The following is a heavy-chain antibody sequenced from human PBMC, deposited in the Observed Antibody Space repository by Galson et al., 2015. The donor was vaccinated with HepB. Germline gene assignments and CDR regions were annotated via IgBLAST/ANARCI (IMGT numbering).Heavy chain of an antibody. J-gene: IGHJ4*02. CDR2: ISSSSSYI. Sequence: SLRLSCAASGFTFSSYSMNWVRQAPGKGLEWVSSISSSSSYIYYADSVKGRFTISRDNAKNSLYLQMNSLRAEDTAVYYCARDVPAAFLPFIAFDYWGQGTLVTVSS. V-gene: IGHV3-21*01. D-gene: IGHD2-2*01. CDR1: GFTFSSYS. CDR3: ARDVPAAFLPFIAFDY.